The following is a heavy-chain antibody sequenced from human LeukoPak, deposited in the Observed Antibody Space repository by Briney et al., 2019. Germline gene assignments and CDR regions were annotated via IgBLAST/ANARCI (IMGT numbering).Heavy chain of an antibody. CDR3: ASSHLGYSCGLDY. D-gene: IGHD5-18*01. J-gene: IGHJ4*02. Sequence: SVKVSCKASGGTFSSYAISWVRQAPGQGLEWMGRIIPIFGTANYAQKFQGRVTITTDESTSTAYMELSSLRSEDTAVYYCASSHLGYSCGLDYWGQGTLVTVSS. V-gene: IGHV1-69*05. CDR2: IIPIFGTA. CDR1: GGTFSSYA.